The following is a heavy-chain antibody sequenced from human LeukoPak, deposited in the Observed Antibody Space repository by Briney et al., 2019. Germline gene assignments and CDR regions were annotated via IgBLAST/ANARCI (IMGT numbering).Heavy chain of an antibody. CDR3: ARDRGYFSY. D-gene: IGHD2-15*01. V-gene: IGHV3-48*02. CDR2: ISSSSNTI. Sequence: PGGSLRLSCAASGFTFSIYSMNWVRQAPGKGLKWVSYISSSSNTIYYADSVKGRFTISRDNAKNSVYLQMSSLRDEDTAVYYCARDRGYFSYWGQGTLVTVSS. J-gene: IGHJ4*02. CDR1: GFTFSIYS.